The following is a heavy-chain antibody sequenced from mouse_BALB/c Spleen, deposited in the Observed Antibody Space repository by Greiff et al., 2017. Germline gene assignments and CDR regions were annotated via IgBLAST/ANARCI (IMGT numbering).Heavy chain of an antibody. V-gene: IGHV5-6*01. CDR1: GFTFSSYG. D-gene: IGHD2-4*01. Sequence: DVHLVESGGDLVKPGGSLKLSCAASGFTFSSYGMSWVRQTPDKRLEWVATISSGGSYTYYPDSVKGRFTISRDNAKNTLYLQMSSLKSEDTAMYYCASAMITNAMDYWGQGTSVTVSS. CDR3: ASAMITNAMDY. CDR2: ISSGGSYT. J-gene: IGHJ4*01.